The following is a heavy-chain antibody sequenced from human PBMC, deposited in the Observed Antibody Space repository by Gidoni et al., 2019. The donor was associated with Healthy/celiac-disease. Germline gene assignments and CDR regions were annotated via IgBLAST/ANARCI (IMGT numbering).Heavy chain of an antibody. V-gene: IGHV4-31*03. Sequence: QVQLQESGPGLVKPSPTLSLTCTFSGGPIPRGGYSCSWIRQHQGKGLGWIGYIYYSGRTYYNPYLKSRVTISVDTSKNQFSLKLSSVTAADTAVYYCARSMGDCSSTSCPKNYYYYGMDVWGQGTTVTVSS. CDR2: IYYSGRT. J-gene: IGHJ6*02. D-gene: IGHD2-2*01. CDR3: ARSMGDCSSTSCPKNYYYYGMDV. CDR1: GGPIPRGGYS.